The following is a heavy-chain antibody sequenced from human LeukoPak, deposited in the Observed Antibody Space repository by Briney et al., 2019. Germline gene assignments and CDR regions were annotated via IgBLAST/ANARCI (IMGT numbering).Heavy chain of an antibody. Sequence: GGSLRLSCAASGFTFSSYAMSWVRRAPGKGLEWVSAISGSGGSTDYADSEKGRFTISRDNSKTTMYPKMNSLRAEDTAVYYCAKPEGYCSSTSCSWGAFDIWGQGTMVTVSS. CDR1: GFTFSSYA. CDR3: AKPEGYCSSTSCSWGAFDI. CDR2: ISGSGGST. D-gene: IGHD2-2*01. V-gene: IGHV3-23*01. J-gene: IGHJ3*02.